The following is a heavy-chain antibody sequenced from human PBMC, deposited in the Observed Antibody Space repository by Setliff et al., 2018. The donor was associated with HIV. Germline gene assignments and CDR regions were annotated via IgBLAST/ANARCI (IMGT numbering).Heavy chain of an antibody. D-gene: IGHD1-1*01. CDR3: ARGKIPSWRLTMFDF. Sequence: ASVKVSCKASGYTFTTYGFNWVRQAPGQGLEWMGWINPGTGNTGYPQNFSGRVTMTRNTSINTVYMELSSLRSEDTAIYFCARGKIPSWRLTMFDFWGQGAPVTVSS. V-gene: IGHV1-8*02. CDR1: GYTFTTYG. J-gene: IGHJ4*02. CDR2: INPGTGNT.